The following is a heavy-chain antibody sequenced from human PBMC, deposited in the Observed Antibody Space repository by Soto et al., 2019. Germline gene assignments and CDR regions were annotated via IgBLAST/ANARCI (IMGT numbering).Heavy chain of an antibody. Sequence: PGGSLRLSCSASGFTFSTYAMHWVRQAPGKGLEYVSAISNNGGSTYYADSVKGRFTISRDNSKNTLYLQMNSLRAEDTAVYYCARSAYCGGDCWGYFQHWGQGTLVTVSS. CDR2: ISNNGGST. CDR3: ARSAYCGGDCWGYFQH. CDR1: GFTFSTYA. D-gene: IGHD2-21*02. J-gene: IGHJ1*01. V-gene: IGHV3-64*04.